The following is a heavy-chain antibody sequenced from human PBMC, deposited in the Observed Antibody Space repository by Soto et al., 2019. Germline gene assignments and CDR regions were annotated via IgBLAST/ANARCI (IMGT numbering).Heavy chain of an antibody. CDR2: IIPIFGTA. J-gene: IGHJ6*02. V-gene: IGHV1-69*13. D-gene: IGHD3-3*01. CDR1: GGTFSSYA. CDR3: ARVSRVFGVVTKPDYYYYGMDV. Sequence: ASAKVSCNASGGTFSSYAISWVRQAPGQGLEWMGGIIPIFGTANYAQKFQGRVTITADESTITAYMELSSLRSEDTAVYYCARVSRVFGVVTKPDYYYYGMDVWGQGTTVTVSS.